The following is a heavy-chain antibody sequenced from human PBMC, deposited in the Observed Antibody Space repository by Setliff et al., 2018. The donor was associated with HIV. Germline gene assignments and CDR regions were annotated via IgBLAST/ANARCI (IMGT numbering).Heavy chain of an antibody. CDR2: IAYSGTTMYF. V-gene: IGHV4-39*07. Sequence: SETLSLTCNVSGGSFIGSSFQSTWIRQAPGKGLEWIGDIAYSGTTMYFNYNPSLDSRLSLSEVTSRHQFSLKLTSVTADDTGIYYFARGPPFAYWGQGLLVTVSS. J-gene: IGHJ4*02. CDR3: ARGPPFAY. CDR1: GGSFIGSSFQ.